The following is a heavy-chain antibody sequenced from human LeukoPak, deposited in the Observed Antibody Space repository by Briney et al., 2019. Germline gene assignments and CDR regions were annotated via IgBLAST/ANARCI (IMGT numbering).Heavy chain of an antibody. J-gene: IGHJ4*02. CDR1: GFTVSSNY. Sequence: PGGSLRLSCAAPGFTVSSNYMNWVRQAPGKGLEWVSVIYSGGSTYYADSVRGRFTISRDNSKNTLYLQMNSLRAEDTAVYYCARDGCSSPSCYVDHWGQGTLVTASS. CDR3: ARDGCSSPSCYVDH. V-gene: IGHV3-66*01. D-gene: IGHD2-2*01. CDR2: IYSGGST.